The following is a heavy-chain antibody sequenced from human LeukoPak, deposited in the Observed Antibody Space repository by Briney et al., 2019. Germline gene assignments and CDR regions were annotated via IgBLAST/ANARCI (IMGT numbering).Heavy chain of an antibody. CDR2: INPNSGGT. V-gene: IGHV1-2*06. Sequence: GASLKVSCKASGYTFTGYYMHWVRQAPGQGLEWMGRINPNSGGTNYAQKFQGRVTMTRDTSISTAYMELSRLRSDDTAVYYRARDPGYCTHGVCYTHRYYFHFWGQGTPVTVSS. J-gene: IGHJ4*02. CDR1: GYTFTGYY. CDR3: ARDPGYCTHGVCYTHRYYFHF. D-gene: IGHD2-8*01.